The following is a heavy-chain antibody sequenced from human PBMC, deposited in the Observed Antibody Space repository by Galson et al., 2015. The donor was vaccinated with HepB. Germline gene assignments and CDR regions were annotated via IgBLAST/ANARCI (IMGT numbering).Heavy chain of an antibody. Sequence: SLRLSCAASGFTFSSCAMHWVRQAPGKGLEWVAVISYDGSNKYYADSVKGRFTISRDNSKNTLYLQMNSLRAEDTAVYYCARERAAVALDYWGKGTTVTVSS. CDR1: GFTFSSCA. V-gene: IGHV3-30-3*01. J-gene: IGHJ6*04. CDR2: ISYDGSNK. CDR3: ARERAAVALDY. D-gene: IGHD6-19*01.